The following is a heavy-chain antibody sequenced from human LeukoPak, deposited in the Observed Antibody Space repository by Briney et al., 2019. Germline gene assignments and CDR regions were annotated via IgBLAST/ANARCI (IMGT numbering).Heavy chain of an antibody. J-gene: IGHJ4*02. CDR2: ISAGGST. D-gene: IGHD3-9*01. CDR3: ARGALRYSDY. Sequence: GGSLRLSCAASGFTFNNYAMSWVRQAPGRGLEWVSGISAGGSTFSADSVKGRFTISRDNAKNSLYLQMNSLRDEDTAVYYCARGALRYSDYWGQGTLVTVSS. CDR1: GFTFNNYA. V-gene: IGHV3-23*01.